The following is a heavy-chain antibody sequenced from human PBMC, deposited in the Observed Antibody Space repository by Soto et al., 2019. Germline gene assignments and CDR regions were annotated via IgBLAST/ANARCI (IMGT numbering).Heavy chain of an antibody. D-gene: IGHD3-3*01. CDR2: INAGNGNT. CDR3: ARDPYYDFWSGFDS. CDR1: GYTFTSYA. V-gene: IGHV1-3*01. J-gene: IGHJ4*02. Sequence: ASVKVSSKASGYTFTSYAMHWVRQAPGQRLEWMGWINAGNGNTKYSQKFQGRVTITGDTSASTAYMELSSLRSEDTAVYYCARDPYYDFWSGFDSWGQGPLVTVSP.